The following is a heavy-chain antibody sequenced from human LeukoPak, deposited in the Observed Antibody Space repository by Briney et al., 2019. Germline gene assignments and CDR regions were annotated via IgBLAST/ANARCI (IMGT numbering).Heavy chain of an antibody. CDR2: ISGSGGST. Sequence: GGSLRLPCAASGFTFSSYAMSWVRQAPGKGLEWVSAISGSGGSTYYADSVKGRFTISRDNSKNTLYLQMNSLRAEDTAVYYCAKDSHYYYYDSSGYPYYFDYWGQGTLVTVSS. J-gene: IGHJ4*02. CDR3: AKDSHYYYYDSSGYPYYFDY. CDR1: GFTFSSYA. D-gene: IGHD3-22*01. V-gene: IGHV3-23*01.